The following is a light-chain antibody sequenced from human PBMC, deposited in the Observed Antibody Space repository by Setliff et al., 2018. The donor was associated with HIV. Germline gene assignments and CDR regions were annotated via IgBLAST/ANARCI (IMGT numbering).Light chain of an antibody. V-gene: IGLV2-14*02. Sequence: QSALTQPASVSGSPGQSITISCTGTSSDVGNYNLVSWYQQHPGKAPKIMIYEVTKRPSGVSDRFSGSKSGNTASLTISWLQADDEADYYCCSYTSSITYVFGTGTKVTVL. CDR2: EVT. CDR1: SSDVGNYNL. CDR3: CSYTSSITYV. J-gene: IGLJ1*01.